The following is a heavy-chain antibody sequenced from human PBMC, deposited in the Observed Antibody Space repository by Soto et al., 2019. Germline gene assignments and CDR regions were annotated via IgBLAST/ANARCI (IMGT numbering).Heavy chain of an antibody. J-gene: IGHJ6*02. Sequence: QVQLVQSGAEVKKPGSSVKVSCKAPGGTFSSYAISWVRQAPGQGLEWMGGIIPIFGKANYAQKFQGRVTITADESTSTGYMQLSSLRSEDTAVYYCARSQGGSSSLDIYYNYYYGMDGWGQGTTVTVSS. D-gene: IGHD2-15*01. CDR3: ARSQGGSSSLDIYYNYYYGMDG. CDR1: GGTFSSYA. CDR2: IIPIFGKA. V-gene: IGHV1-69*01.